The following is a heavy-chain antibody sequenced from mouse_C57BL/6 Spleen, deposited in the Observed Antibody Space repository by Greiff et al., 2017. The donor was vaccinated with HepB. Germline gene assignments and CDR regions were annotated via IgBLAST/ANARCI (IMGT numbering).Heavy chain of an antibody. CDR1: GYTFTDYE. V-gene: IGHV1-15*01. CDR3: TRRVTTSYYYAMDY. J-gene: IGHJ4*01. Sequence: VKLQESGAELVRPGASVTLSCKASGYTFTDYEMHWVKQTPVHGLEWIGAIDPETGGTAYNQKFKGKAILTADKSSSTAYMELRSLTSEDSAVYYCTRRVTTSYYYAMDYWGQGTSVTVSS. CDR2: IDPETGGT. D-gene: IGHD2-2*01.